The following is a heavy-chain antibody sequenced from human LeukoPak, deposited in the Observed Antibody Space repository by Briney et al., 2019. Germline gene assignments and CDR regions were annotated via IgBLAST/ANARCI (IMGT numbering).Heavy chain of an antibody. J-gene: IGHJ3*02. D-gene: IGHD6-13*01. CDR1: GYTFTGYY. CDR2: INPNSGGT. V-gene: IGHV1-2*02. CDR3: ARNHSSSWYWFWQLPDAFDI. Sequence: ASVKVSCKASGYTFTGYYMHWVRQAPGQGLEWMGWINPNSGGTNYAQKFQGRVTMTRDTSISTAYMELSRLRSDDTAVYYCARNHSSSWYWFWQLPDAFDIWGQGTMVTVSS.